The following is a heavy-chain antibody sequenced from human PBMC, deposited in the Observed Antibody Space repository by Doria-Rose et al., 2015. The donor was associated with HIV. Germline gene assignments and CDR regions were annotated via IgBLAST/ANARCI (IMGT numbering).Heavy chain of an antibody. CDR3: ARIKSSRWYHKYYFDF. Sequence: QVTLKESGPVLVKPTETLTLTCTVSGVSLSSPGMGVSWIRQPPGKALEWLANIFSDDARSYKTSLKSRLTISRGTSKSQVLLTMTDMDPVDTATYYCARIKSSRWYHKYYFDFWGQGTLVIVTA. D-gene: IGHD6-13*01. CDR2: IFSDDAR. CDR1: GVSLSSPGMG. V-gene: IGHV2-26*01. J-gene: IGHJ4*02.